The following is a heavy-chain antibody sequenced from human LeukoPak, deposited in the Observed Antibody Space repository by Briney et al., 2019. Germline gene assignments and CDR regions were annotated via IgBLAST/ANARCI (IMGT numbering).Heavy chain of an antibody. CDR1: GFTFSSYS. J-gene: IGHJ4*02. CDR3: AREPPPDYYDSSGYSLN. V-gene: IGHV3-48*01. D-gene: IGHD3-22*01. CDR2: ISSSSSTI. Sequence: GGSLRLSCAASGFTFSSYSMNWDRQAPGKGLEWVSYISSSSSTIHYADSVKGRFTISRDNAKNSLYLQMNSLRAEDTAVYYCAREPPPDYYDSSGYSLNWGQGTLVTVSS.